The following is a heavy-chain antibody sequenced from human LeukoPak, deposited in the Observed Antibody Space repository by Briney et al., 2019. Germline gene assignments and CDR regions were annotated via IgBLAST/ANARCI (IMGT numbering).Heavy chain of an antibody. CDR3: AKDFRAYCGGDCLFDS. D-gene: IGHD2-21*02. V-gene: IGHV3-30*18. J-gene: IGHJ4*02. CDR1: GFTFSNYA. CDR2: ISYDGNNK. Sequence: GGSLRLSCAASGFTFSNYAMRWVRQAPGKGLEWVAVISYDGNNKYYADSVKGRFTISRDNSKNTLSLQMNSLRAEDTAVYYCAKDFRAYCGGDCLFDSWGQGTLVTVSS.